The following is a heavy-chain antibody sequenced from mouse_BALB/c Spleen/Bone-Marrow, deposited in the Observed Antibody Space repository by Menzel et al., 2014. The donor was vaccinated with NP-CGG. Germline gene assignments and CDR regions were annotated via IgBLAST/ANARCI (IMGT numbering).Heavy chain of an antibody. CDR2: VNPYNGGT. CDR1: GYTFTDYY. J-gene: IGHJ3*01. Sequence: EVQLQQSGPELVKPGASVKMSCKASGYTFTDYYMDWVKQSHGGSFEWIGRVNPYNGGTSYNQKFKGKATLTVDKSSSTAYMDLNSLTSEDSAVYYCARGFAYWGQGTLVTVSA. CDR3: ARGFAY. V-gene: IGHV1-19*01.